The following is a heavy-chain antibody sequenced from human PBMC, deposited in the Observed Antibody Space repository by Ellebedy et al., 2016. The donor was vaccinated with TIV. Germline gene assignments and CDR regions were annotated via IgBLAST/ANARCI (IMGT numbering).Heavy chain of an antibody. D-gene: IGHD2-8*01. CDR1: GFTFSTYT. CDR3: ARGYASPNY. CDR2: IKKDGSEE. Sequence: GESLKISCAASGFTFSTYTMIWVRQAPGKGLEWVANIKKDGSEEYYVDSVKGRFTISRDNAKNSLYLQMNSLRAEDTAVYYCARGYASPNYWGQGTLVTVSS. V-gene: IGHV3-7*01. J-gene: IGHJ4*02.